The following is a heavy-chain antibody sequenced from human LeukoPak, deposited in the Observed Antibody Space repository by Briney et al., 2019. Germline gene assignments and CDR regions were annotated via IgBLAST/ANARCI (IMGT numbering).Heavy chain of an antibody. D-gene: IGHD2-15*01. CDR3: AREECSGGSCYFDY. CDR1: GFTFSDYA. J-gene: IGHJ4*02. V-gene: IGHV3-64*01. Sequence: GSLRLSCAASGFTFSDYAMHWVRQAPGKGLEYVSRISSNGGSTYYANSVKGRFIISRDNPKNTLFLQMGSLRAEDMAVYYCAREECSGGSCYFDYWGQGTLVTVSS. CDR2: ISSNGGST.